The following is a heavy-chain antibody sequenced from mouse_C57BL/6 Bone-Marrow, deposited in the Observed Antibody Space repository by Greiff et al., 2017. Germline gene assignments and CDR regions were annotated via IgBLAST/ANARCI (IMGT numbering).Heavy chain of an antibody. Sequence: VKLMESGPGLVQPSQSLSITCTVSGFSLTSYGVHWVRQSPGKGLEWLGVIWSGGSTDYNAAFISRLSISKDNSKSQVFFKMNSLQADDTAIYYCARNIYYYGSNYAMDYWGQGTSVTVSS. CDR3: ARNIYYYGSNYAMDY. CDR2: IWSGGST. V-gene: IGHV2-2*01. D-gene: IGHD1-1*01. CDR1: GFSLTSYG. J-gene: IGHJ4*01.